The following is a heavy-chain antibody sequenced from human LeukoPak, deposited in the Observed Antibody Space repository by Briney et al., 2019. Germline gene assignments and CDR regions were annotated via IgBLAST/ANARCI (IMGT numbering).Heavy chain of an antibody. V-gene: IGHV3-48*01. J-gene: IGHJ3*02. Sequence: GGSLRLSCAASGFTFSSYSMNWVRQAPGKGLEWVSYISSGGSTIYYADSVKGRFTISRDNAKNSLYLQMNSLRAEDTAVYYCARAYSPRVGTATDVFDIWGQGTMVTVS. CDR1: GFTFSSYS. CDR2: ISSGGSTI. CDR3: ARAYSPRVGTATDVFDI. D-gene: IGHD2-21*02.